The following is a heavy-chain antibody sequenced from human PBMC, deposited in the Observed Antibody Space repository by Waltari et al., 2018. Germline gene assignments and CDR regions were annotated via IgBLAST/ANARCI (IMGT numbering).Heavy chain of an antibody. CDR3: AREIIYSGSYD. CDR2: IYHSGST. CDR1: GYSISSGYY. Sequence: QVQLQESGPGLVKPSETLSLTCTVSGYSISSGYYWGWIRQPPGKGLEWIGGIYHSGSTYYNPSLKGRVTISVDTSKNQFSLKLSSVTAADTAVYYCAREIIYSGSYDWGQGTLVTVSS. V-gene: IGHV4-38-2*02. D-gene: IGHD1-26*01. J-gene: IGHJ4*02.